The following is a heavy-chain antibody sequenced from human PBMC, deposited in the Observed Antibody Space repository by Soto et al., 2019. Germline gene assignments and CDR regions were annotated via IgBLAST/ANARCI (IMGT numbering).Heavy chain of an antibody. CDR2: VYHSGNP. CDR1: GGSISSGGYP. J-gene: IGHJ4*02. V-gene: IGHV4-30-2*01. CDR3: ARLALVTRIFDY. D-gene: IGHD2-21*02. Sequence: QLQLQESGSGLVKPSPTLSLTCAVSGGSISSGGYPWSWIRQPPGKGLEWIGYVYHSGNPYYNPSLKGRVTISLDRSKNQFSLELGSVTAADTAVYYCARLALVTRIFDYWGQGTLVTVSS.